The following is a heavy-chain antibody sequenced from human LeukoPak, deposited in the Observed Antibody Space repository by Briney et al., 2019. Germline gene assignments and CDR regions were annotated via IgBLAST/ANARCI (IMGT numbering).Heavy chain of an antibody. Sequence: GGSLRLSCAASGFTLSSYEMNWVRRAPGKGLEWVSYISSSGSTIYYADSVKGRFTISRDNAKNSLYLQMNSLRAEDTAVYYCAKDIVGGGDDYWGQGTLVIVSS. D-gene: IGHD2-21*02. CDR1: GFTLSSYE. V-gene: IGHV3-48*03. J-gene: IGHJ4*02. CDR2: ISSSGSTI. CDR3: AKDIVGGGDDY.